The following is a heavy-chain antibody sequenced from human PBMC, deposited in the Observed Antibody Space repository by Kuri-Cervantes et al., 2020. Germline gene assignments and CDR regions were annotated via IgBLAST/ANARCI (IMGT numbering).Heavy chain of an antibody. J-gene: IGHJ4*02. CDR3: AREALTLAVAGKGVWNY. V-gene: IGHV1-69*04. CDR1: GGTFSSYT. Sequence: SVKVSCKASGGTFSSYTISWVRQAPGQGLEWMGRIIPILGIANYAQKFQGRVTITADKSTSTAYMELSSLRSEDTAVYYCAREALTLAVAGKGVWNYWGQGTLVTVSS. CDR2: IIPILGIA. D-gene: IGHD6-19*01.